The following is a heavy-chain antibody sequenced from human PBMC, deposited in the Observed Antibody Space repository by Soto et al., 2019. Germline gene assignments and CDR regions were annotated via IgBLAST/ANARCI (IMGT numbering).Heavy chain of an antibody. Sequence: GASVKVSCKASGYTFTSYTVTWVRQAPGQGLEWMGWVSAYTGETQYAQRFHGTVTMTTNTSTSTAYMEMRSLKSDDTAVYYCARGGNWNYVGAFDIWGQGTMVTVSS. V-gene: IGHV1-18*04. CDR2: VSAYTGET. CDR3: ARGGNWNYVGAFDI. J-gene: IGHJ3*02. CDR1: GYTFTSYT. D-gene: IGHD1-7*01.